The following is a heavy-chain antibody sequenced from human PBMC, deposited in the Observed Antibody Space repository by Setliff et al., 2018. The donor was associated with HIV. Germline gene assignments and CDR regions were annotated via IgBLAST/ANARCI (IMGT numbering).Heavy chain of an antibody. J-gene: IGHJ6*03. CDR1: GYSISTAYY. D-gene: IGHD6-13*01. CDR3: MRGRSRWTYYNYYYMDV. V-gene: IGHV4-38-2*01. CDR2: VYHSGTT. Sequence: SETLSLTCAVSGYSISTAYYWGWIRQPPGKGLEWIGSVYHSGTTYYNPSLKSRVTISVDMSNNQFSLKVTSVTAADTAVYYCMRGRSRWTYYNYYYMDVWGKGTTVTVSS.